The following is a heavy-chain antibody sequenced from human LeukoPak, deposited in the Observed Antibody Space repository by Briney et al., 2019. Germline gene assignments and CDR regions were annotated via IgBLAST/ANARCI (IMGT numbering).Heavy chain of an antibody. D-gene: IGHD2/OR15-2a*01. Sequence: SETLSLTCTVSGGSISSSGSYWAWIRQPPGKGLEWIANVYYNGDTYCNSSLYSRVTISADTSKNQFSLNPRSVTAADTAVYYCARLLSPGWFDPWGQGTLVTVSS. CDR3: ARLLSPGWFDP. CDR2: VYYNGDT. V-gene: IGHV4-39*01. CDR1: GGSISSSGSY. J-gene: IGHJ5*02.